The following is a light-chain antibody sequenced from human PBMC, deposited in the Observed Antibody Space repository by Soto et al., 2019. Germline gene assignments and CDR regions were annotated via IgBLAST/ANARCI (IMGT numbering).Light chain of an antibody. V-gene: IGLV2-14*01. CDR3: SSYTSSSTLVV. CDR2: DVS. J-gene: IGLJ2*01. Sequence: QSALTQPASVSGSPGQSITISCTGTSSDVGGYNYVSWYQQHPGKAPKLMIYDVSYRPSGVSNRFSGSKSGNTASLTISGLQAADEADYYCSSYTSSSTLVVFDGGTKLTVL. CDR1: SSDVGGYNY.